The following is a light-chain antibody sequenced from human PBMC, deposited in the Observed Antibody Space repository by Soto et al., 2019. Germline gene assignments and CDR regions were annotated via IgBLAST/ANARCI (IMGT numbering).Light chain of an antibody. Sequence: DIVMTQSPLSLPVTPGEPASISCRSSQSLLHSNGYNYLDWYLQKQGQSPQLXIYLGSNRASGVPDRFSGSGSGTDFTLKISRVEAEEVGVYYCMQALQTPLTFGGGTKVDIK. CDR1: QSLLHSNGYNY. V-gene: IGKV2-28*01. CDR2: LGS. J-gene: IGKJ4*01. CDR3: MQALQTPLT.